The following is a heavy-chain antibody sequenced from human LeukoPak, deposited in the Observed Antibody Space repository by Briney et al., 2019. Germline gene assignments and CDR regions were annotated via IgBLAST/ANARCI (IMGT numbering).Heavy chain of an antibody. CDR3: ARDELKRYCSGGSCYKSKPSSPRMDV. CDR1: GYTFTGYY. Sequence: ASVKVSCKASGYTFTGYYMHWVRQAPGQGLEWMGWINPNSGGTNYAQKFQGRVTTTRDTSISTAYMELSRLRSDDTAVYYCARDELKRYCSGGSCYKSKPSSPRMDVWGQGTTVTVSS. CDR2: INPNSGGT. V-gene: IGHV1-2*02. D-gene: IGHD2-15*01. J-gene: IGHJ6*02.